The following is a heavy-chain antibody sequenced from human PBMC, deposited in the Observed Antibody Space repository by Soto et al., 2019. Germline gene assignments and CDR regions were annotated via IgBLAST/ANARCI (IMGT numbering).Heavy chain of an antibody. D-gene: IGHD3-3*01. V-gene: IGHV3-21*01. Sequence: EVQLVESGGGLVKPGGSLRLSCAASGFTFSSYSMNWVRQAPGKGLEWVSSISSSSSYIYYADSVKGRFTISRDNAKNSLYLQMNSLRAEDTAVYYCARDSEATYYDFWSGTAVFYYMDVWGKGTTVTVSS. CDR1: GFTFSSYS. J-gene: IGHJ6*03. CDR2: ISSSSSYI. CDR3: ARDSEATYYDFWSGTAVFYYMDV.